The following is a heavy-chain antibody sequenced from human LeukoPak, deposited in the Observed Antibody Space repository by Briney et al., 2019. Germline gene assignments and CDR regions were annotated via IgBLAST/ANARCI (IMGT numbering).Heavy chain of an antibody. J-gene: IGHJ3*02. CDR1: GYSISSGYY. V-gene: IGHV4-61*01. Sequence: PSETLSLTCTVSGYSISSGYYWGWIRQPPGKGLEWIGYIYYSGSTNYNPSLKSRVTISVDTSKNQFSLKLSSVTAADTAVYYCARDPGYYGSGSYDAFDIWGQGTMVTVSS. CDR3: ARDPGYYGSGSYDAFDI. D-gene: IGHD3-10*01. CDR2: IYYSGST.